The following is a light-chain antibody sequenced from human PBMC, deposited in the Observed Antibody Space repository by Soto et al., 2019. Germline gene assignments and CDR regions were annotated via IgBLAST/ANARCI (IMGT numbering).Light chain of an antibody. CDR3: QQSYSTPPYT. Sequence: DIQMTQSPSSLSTSVGDRVTITCRASQYINNYLNWYQQKPEKAPKLLIFAAYNLQSGVPSRFSGSGSGTDFTLTISSLQPEDFVTYYCQQSYSTPPYTFGQGTKLDMK. CDR2: AAY. CDR1: QYINNY. V-gene: IGKV1-39*01. J-gene: IGKJ2*01.